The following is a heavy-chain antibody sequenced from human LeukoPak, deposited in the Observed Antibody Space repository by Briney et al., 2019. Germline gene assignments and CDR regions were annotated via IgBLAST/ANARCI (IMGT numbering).Heavy chain of an antibody. CDR3: AKRYIGNYYFDY. CDR1: GFTFGSNP. Sequence: PGGSLRLSCAASGFTFGSNPMSWVRQAPGKGLEWVSAISSSGASTHYVDSVKGRFTISRDNSKNTLYLQMNSLRAEDTAVYYCAKRYIGNYYFDYWGQGTLVTVSS. CDR2: ISSSGAST. J-gene: IGHJ4*02. D-gene: IGHD3-16*02. V-gene: IGHV3-23*01.